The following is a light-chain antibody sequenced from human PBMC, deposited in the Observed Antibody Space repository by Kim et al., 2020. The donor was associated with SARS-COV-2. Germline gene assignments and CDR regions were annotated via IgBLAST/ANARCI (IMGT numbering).Light chain of an antibody. J-gene: IGKJ4*01. V-gene: IGKV3-15*01. CDR2: GPS. Sequence: SVSTGERATLSCRASQSVSSDLAWYQQKPGQAPRLLISGPSTRATGLPARFSGSGSGTEFTLTISSLQSEDFAVYYCQQYSDWPLTFGGGTKLEI. CDR1: QSVSSD. CDR3: QQYSDWPLT.